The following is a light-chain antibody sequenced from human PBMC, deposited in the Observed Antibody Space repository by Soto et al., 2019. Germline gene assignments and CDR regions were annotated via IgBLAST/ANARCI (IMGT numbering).Light chain of an antibody. CDR3: HQYDSSPLT. CDR1: HSVSSSY. Sequence: EIVLTQSPGTLSLSPAERATLSCRANHSVSSSYLAWYQQKPGQAPRLLIYGASSRATGIPDRFSGSGSGTDFTLTISRLEPEDFAVYYCHQYDSSPLTFGGGTKVEIK. J-gene: IGKJ4*01. V-gene: IGKV3-20*01. CDR2: GAS.